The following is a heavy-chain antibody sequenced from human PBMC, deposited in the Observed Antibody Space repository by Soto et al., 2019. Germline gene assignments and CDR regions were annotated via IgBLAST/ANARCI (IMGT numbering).Heavy chain of an antibody. CDR1: GGSISSYY. V-gene: IGHV4-59*01. Sequence: QVRLQESGPGLVKPSETLSLTCTVSGGSISSYYWSWIRQPPGKGLEWIGYMYNTGSTIYNPSLKSRVTISVDTSKNQFTLKRNSVPAADTAVYYCARDLWGYCGADCYPRDVWGQGTTVTVSS. CDR3: ARDLWGYCGADCYPRDV. J-gene: IGHJ6*02. D-gene: IGHD2-21*02. CDR2: MYNTGST.